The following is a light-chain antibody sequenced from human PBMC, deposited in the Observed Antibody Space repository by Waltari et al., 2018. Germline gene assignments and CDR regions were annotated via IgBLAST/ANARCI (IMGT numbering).Light chain of an antibody. CDR2: WAS. Sequence: DIVMTQSPDFLAVSLGERATMHCKSSQSLFSTSNSKTYLSWYQHKPGQPPKLLIYWASTRGSGVPDRFSGSGSGTDFTLTISSLQAEDVAVYYCHHYYIPPLTFGQGTRLEIK. J-gene: IGKJ5*01. V-gene: IGKV4-1*01. CDR3: HHYYIPPLT. CDR1: QSLFSTSNSKTY.